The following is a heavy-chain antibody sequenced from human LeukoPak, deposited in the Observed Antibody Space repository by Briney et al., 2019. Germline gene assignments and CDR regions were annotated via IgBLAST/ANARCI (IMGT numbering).Heavy chain of an antibody. Sequence: ASVKLSCKASGYTFTSYGISWVRQAPGQGLEWMGWISAYNGNTNYAQKLQGRVTMTTDTSTSTAYLQLRSLRSDDTAVYYCAREYYYGSWSYLGGQGTLVTVSS. CDR2: ISAYNGNT. D-gene: IGHD3-10*01. V-gene: IGHV1-18*04. CDR3: AREYYYGSWSYL. J-gene: IGHJ4*02. CDR1: GYTFTSYG.